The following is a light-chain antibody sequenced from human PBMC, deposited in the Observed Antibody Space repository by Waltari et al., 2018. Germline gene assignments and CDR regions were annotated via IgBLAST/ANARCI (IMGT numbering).Light chain of an antibody. J-gene: IGKJ4*01. CDR1: QSVNYF. V-gene: IGKV3-11*01. CDR2: DAS. Sequence: IVLTQSPATLSLSPGERATLSCRASQSVNYFLAWFQQKPGQAPRLLLYDASNRATGIPARFSGSGSGTDFTLTISSLEPEDFAVYYCQQRTNWPLTFGGGTKVEIK. CDR3: QQRTNWPLT.